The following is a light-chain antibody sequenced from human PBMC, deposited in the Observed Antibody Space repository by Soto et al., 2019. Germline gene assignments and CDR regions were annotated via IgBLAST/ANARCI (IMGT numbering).Light chain of an antibody. CDR2: GAS. CDR1: QTIRYS. V-gene: IGKV1-39*01. J-gene: IGKJ1*01. CDR3: HQTAGSLTWT. Sequence: DIQMTQSPSSLSASVGDRVTITCRASQTIRYSLNWYQQKPGKAPKVLIYGASNLQSGVPPRFSGSGSGTDFALTISSLQPEDFATNYCHQTAGSLTWTFGQGTRVEAK.